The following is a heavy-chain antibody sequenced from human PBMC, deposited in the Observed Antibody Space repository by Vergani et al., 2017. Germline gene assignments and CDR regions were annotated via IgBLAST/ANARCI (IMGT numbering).Heavy chain of an antibody. CDR3: ARVAPSNSEVTPTAFYF. V-gene: IGHV1-18*01. CDR2: IRPYTGHT. CDR1: SHTFQTYG. D-gene: IGHD5-18*01. J-gene: IGHJ3*01. Sequence: QVQLVQSGAELKKPGASVSVSCKGSSHTFQTYGISWVRQAPGKGLEWMAWIRPYTGHTIYAQKFQDRVTMTADTSTNTAYMELRSLRSDDTAVYFCARVAPSNSEVTPTAFYFWGQGTIVTVSS.